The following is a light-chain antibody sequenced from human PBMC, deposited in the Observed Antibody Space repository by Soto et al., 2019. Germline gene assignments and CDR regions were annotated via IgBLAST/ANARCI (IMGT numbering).Light chain of an antibody. CDR2: DVT. V-gene: IGLV2-14*03. Sequence: QSALTQPASVSGSPGQSITISCTGTSSDVGGYNYVSWYQYHPGKAPKLMIFDVTYRPSGVSNRFSGSKSGNTASLTISGLQAEDEADYYCGSYTSTSTLVVFGGGTKLTVL. J-gene: IGLJ2*01. CDR3: GSYTSTSTLVV. CDR1: SSDVGGYNY.